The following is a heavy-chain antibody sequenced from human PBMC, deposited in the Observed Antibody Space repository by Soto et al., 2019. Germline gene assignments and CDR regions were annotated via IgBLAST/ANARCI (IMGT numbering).Heavy chain of an antibody. Sequence: GGSLRLSCAASGFTFSSYSMNWVRQAPGKGLEWVSYISSSSSTIYYADSVKGRFTISRDNAKNSLYLKMNSLRDEDTAVYYCARDGAARSPNYYYYYGMDVWGQGTTVTVSS. CDR3: ARDGAARSPNYYYYYGMDV. CDR1: GFTFSSYS. J-gene: IGHJ6*02. V-gene: IGHV3-48*02. D-gene: IGHD6-6*01. CDR2: ISSSSSTI.